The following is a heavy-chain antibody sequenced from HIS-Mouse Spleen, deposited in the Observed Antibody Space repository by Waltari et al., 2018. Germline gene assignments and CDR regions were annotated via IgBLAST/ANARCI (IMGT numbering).Heavy chain of an antibody. CDR2: ISSSSSYI. Sequence: EVQLVESGGGLVKPGGSLRLSCAASGFTFSSYSMNWVRQAPGKGLEWVSSISSSSSYIYYADSVKGRFTISRDNAKNSLYLQMNSLRAEDTAVYYCARDRYSSSWYYYYYGMDVWGQGTTVTVSS. D-gene: IGHD6-13*01. CDR3: ARDRYSSSWYYYYYGMDV. J-gene: IGHJ6*02. V-gene: IGHV3-21*01. CDR1: GFTFSSYS.